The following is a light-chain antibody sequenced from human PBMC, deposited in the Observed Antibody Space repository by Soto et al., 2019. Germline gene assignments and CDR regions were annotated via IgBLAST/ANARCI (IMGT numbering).Light chain of an antibody. J-gene: IGKJ1*01. Sequence: ESVLTQSPGTLSLSPGERATLSCRASQSVTSSYIAWYQQKPGQAPRLLIYGASNRATGIPDRFSGSGSGTDFTLMISRLETEDFAVYYCQQFGVTRWAFGQGTKV. CDR2: GAS. CDR1: QSVTSSY. V-gene: IGKV3-20*01. CDR3: QQFGVTRWA.